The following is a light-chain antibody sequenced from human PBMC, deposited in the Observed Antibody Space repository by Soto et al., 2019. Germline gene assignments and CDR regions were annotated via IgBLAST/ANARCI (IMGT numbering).Light chain of an antibody. Sequence: EIVMMQSPATLSVSPGERATLSCRASQSVSGDLAWYQQKPGQAPRLLIYGPSTRATGIPARFSGSGSGTEFTLTISSLQSEDFEVYYCQQYNNWPITFGQGTRLEIK. CDR3: QQYNNWPIT. V-gene: IGKV3-15*01. CDR1: QSVSGD. CDR2: GPS. J-gene: IGKJ5*01.